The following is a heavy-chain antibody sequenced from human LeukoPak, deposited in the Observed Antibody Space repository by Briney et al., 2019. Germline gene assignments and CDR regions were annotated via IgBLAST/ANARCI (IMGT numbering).Heavy chain of an antibody. J-gene: IGHJ3*02. CDR3: ARGDYYGSGSSFIDAFDI. D-gene: IGHD3-10*01. CDR1: GFTFSSYW. V-gene: IGHV3-7*04. CDR2: IKQDGSEK. Sequence: PGGSLRLSCAASGFTFSSYWMSWVRQAPGKGLEWVANIKQDGSEKDYVDSMKGRFTISRDNAKKSLYLQMNSLRADDTAVYYCARGDYYGSGSSFIDAFDIWGQGTMVTVSS.